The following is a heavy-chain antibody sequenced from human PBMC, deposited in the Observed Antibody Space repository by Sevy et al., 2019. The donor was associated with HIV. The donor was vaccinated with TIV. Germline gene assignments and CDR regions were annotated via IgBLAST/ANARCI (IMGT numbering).Heavy chain of an antibody. J-gene: IGHJ6*02. CDR3: ARARYGSGSYPYYYYYGMDV. V-gene: IGHV4-34*01. CDR1: GGSVSGYY. CDR2: INHSGST. D-gene: IGHD3-10*01. Sequence: SETLSLTCAVYGGSVSGYYWSWIRQPPGKGLEWIGEINHSGSTYYNPSLKSRVTISVDTSKNQFSLKLSSVTATDTAVYYCARARYGSGSYPYYYYYGMDVWGQGTTVTVSS.